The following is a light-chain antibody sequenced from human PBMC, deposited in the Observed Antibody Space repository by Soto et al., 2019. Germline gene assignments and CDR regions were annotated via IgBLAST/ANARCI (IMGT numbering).Light chain of an antibody. CDR3: CSYAGSSTPYV. Sequence: QSVLTQPASVSGSPGQSITISCTGTSSKFGSYNLVSWYQQHPGKAPKLMIYEVSKRPSGVSNRFSGSKSGNTASLTISGLQAEDEADYYCCSYAGSSTPYVFGTGTKVTVL. J-gene: IGLJ1*01. CDR1: SSKFGSYNL. V-gene: IGLV2-23*02. CDR2: EVS.